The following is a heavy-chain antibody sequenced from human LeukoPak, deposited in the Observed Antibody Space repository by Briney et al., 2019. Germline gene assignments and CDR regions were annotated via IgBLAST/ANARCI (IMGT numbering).Heavy chain of an antibody. CDR3: ARERYSACGF. V-gene: IGHV4-39*07. CDR1: DGSISTIPYC. D-gene: IGHD1-26*01. CDR2: ICYNGKT. J-gene: IGHJ4*02. Sequence: TSETLSLTCSVSDGSISTIPYCGGWVRQPPGKGLEWIGSICYNGKTYYKPSLKSRVTISVDMSKSHFSLRLTSVTAADTAVYYCARERYSACGFWGQGALVTVSS.